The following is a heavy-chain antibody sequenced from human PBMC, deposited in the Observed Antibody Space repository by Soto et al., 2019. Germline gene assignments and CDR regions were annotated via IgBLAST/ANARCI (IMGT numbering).Heavy chain of an antibody. Sequence: ASVKVSCKTSGYIFTNYGISWVRQAPGQGLAWMGWISVYNGNTNKAQKFQGKITMTTDTSTSTAYMELRSLRSDDTAMYYCARSGDRIQLWLSWFDPWGQGTLVTAPQ. V-gene: IGHV1-18*01. CDR2: ISVYNGNT. CDR1: GYIFTNYG. D-gene: IGHD5-18*01. CDR3: ARSGDRIQLWLSWFDP. J-gene: IGHJ5*02.